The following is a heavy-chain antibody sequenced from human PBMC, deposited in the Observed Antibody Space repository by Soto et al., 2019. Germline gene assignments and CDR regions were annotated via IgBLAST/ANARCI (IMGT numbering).Heavy chain of an antibody. Sequence: EMQLVESGGGLVQPGESLRLSCVASGFTFTIYGMNWVRQAPGKGLEWISYINHAGTSVYYSDSVKGRFTISRDNAQNSLYLQMNSLRDEDTALYYCARDRHWEQWQGPHDAFEIWGQGTMVTVSS. J-gene: IGHJ3*02. CDR3: ARDRHWEQWQGPHDAFEI. V-gene: IGHV3-48*02. D-gene: IGHD6-19*01. CDR1: GFTFTIYG. CDR2: INHAGTSV.